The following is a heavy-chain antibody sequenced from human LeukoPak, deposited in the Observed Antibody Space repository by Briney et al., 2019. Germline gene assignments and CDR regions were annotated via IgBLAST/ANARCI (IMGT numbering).Heavy chain of an antibody. V-gene: IGHV3-23*01. J-gene: IGHJ6*03. Sequence: GGSLRLSCAASEFIFSDYAMGWVRQAPGKGLEWVSGISGSGDSTHYADSEKGRFTISRDNSKNTLYLQMNSLRAEDTAVYYCAKDRGYSYGLSTWYYMDVWGKGTTVSVSS. CDR1: EFIFSDYA. CDR2: ISGSGDST. CDR3: AKDRGYSYGLSTWYYMDV. D-gene: IGHD5-18*01.